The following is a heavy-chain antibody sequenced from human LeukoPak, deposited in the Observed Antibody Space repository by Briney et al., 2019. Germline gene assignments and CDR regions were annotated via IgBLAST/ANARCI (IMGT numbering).Heavy chain of an antibody. D-gene: IGHD3-9*01. V-gene: IGHV3-73*01. CDR1: GFTFSGSA. CDR2: IRSKANSYAT. CDR3: TREGEYYDILTGYYEN. J-gene: IGHJ4*02. Sequence: QPGGSLRLSCAASGFTFSGSAMHWVRQASGKGLEWVGRIRSKANSYATAYAASVKGRFIISRDDSKNTAYLQMNSLKTEDTAVYYCTREGEYYDILTGYYENWGQGTLVTASS.